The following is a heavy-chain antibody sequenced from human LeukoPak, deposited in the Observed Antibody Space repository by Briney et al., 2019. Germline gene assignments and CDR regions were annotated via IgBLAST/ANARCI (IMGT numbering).Heavy chain of an antibody. V-gene: IGHV4-59*01. Sequence: SETLSLTCAVYGGSFSGYYWSWIRQPPGKGLEWIGYIFYTGITNYNPSLKSRVTISVDTSRNQFSLKLTSVTAADTAVYYCARETSSSALEYWGQGTLVTVSS. CDR1: GGSFSGYY. CDR2: IFYTGIT. J-gene: IGHJ4*02. D-gene: IGHD6-6*01. CDR3: ARETSSSALEY.